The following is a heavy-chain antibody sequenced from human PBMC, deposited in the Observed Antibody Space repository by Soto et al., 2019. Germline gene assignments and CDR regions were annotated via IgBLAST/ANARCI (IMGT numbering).Heavy chain of an antibody. D-gene: IGHD3-3*01. Sequence: SQTLSLTCAISGDSVSSNSAAWNWIRQSPSRGLEWLGRTYYRSKWYNDYAVSVKSRITINPDTSKNQFSLQLNSVTPEDTAVYYCVRVRYDFWSGYYTGCIDYWGQGTLVTVSS. CDR3: VRVRYDFWSGYYTGCIDY. CDR1: GDSVSSNSAA. CDR2: TYYRSKWYN. V-gene: IGHV6-1*01. J-gene: IGHJ4*02.